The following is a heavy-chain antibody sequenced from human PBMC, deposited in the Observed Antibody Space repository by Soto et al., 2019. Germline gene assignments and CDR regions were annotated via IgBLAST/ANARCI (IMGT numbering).Heavy chain of an antibody. Sequence: ASVKVSCKASGYTFTGYYMHWVRQAPGQGLEWMGWINPNSGGTNYAQKFQGWVTMTRDTSISTAYMELSRLRSDDTAVYYCARGGSIAARPDAFDIWGQGTMVTVSS. J-gene: IGHJ3*02. CDR2: INPNSGGT. D-gene: IGHD6-6*01. CDR3: ARGGSIAARPDAFDI. CDR1: GYTFTGYY. V-gene: IGHV1-2*04.